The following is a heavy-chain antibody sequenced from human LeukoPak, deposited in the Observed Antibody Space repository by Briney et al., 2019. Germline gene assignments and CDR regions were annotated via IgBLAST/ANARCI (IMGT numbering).Heavy chain of an antibody. CDR3: ARVGWSGSSGFLDY. J-gene: IGHJ4*02. Sequence: PSETLSLTCTVSGGSISRGDYYWSWIRQPPGKGLEWIGYIYYSGSTFYNPSLKSRVTISVDTSKNQFSLKLGSVTAADTAVYYCARVGWSGSSGFLDYWGQGTLVTVSS. D-gene: IGHD3-22*01. V-gene: IGHV4-30-4*01. CDR1: GGSISRGDYY. CDR2: IYYSGST.